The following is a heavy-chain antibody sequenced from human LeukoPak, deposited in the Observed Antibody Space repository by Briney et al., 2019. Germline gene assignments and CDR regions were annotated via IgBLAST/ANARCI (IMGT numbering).Heavy chain of an antibody. D-gene: IGHD3-10*01. CDR2: IYYSGST. V-gene: IGHV4-30-4*08. CDR3: ASLYGSGSYSKLDY. J-gene: IGHJ4*02. Sequence: PSQTLSLTCTVSGGSISSGDYYWSWIRQPPGKGLEWIGYIYYSGSTYYNPSLKSRVAISVDTSKNQFSLKLSSVTAADTAVYYRASLYGSGSYSKLDYWGQGTLVTVSS. CDR1: GGSISSGDYY.